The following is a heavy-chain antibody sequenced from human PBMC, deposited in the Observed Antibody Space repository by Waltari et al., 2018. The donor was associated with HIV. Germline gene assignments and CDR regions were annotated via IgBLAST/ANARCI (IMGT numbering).Heavy chain of an antibody. V-gene: IGHV3-66*01. CDR2: IYRGGST. CDR3: ASIAYCGGDCYPRGMDV. D-gene: IGHD2-21*02. CDR1: GFTVSSNY. J-gene: IGHJ6*02. Sequence: EVQLVESGGGLVQPGGSLRLSCAASGFTVSSNYMSWVRQAPGKGGGWVSVIYRGGSTYYADSVKGRFTISRDNSKNTLYLQMNSLRAEDTAVYYCASIAYCGGDCYPRGMDVWGQGTTVTVSS.